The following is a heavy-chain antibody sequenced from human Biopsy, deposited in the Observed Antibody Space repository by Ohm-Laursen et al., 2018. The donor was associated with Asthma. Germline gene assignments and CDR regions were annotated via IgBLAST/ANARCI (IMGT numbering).Heavy chain of an antibody. Sequence: SSVKVSCKSLGGTFNTYVIGWVRQAPGQGLEWMGGINSVLGTTTYPQKFQDRVTITADDSTSTVYMGLSSLRSEDTAVYYCVRKAGSCISRTCYSLDFWGQGTLVTVSS. CDR1: GGTFNTYV. D-gene: IGHD2-2*01. CDR2: INSVLGTT. V-gene: IGHV1-69*01. CDR3: VRKAGSCISRTCYSLDF. J-gene: IGHJ4*02.